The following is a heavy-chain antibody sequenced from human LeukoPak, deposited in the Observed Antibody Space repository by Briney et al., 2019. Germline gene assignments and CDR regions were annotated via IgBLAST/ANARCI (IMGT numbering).Heavy chain of an antibody. Sequence: PSETLSLTCTVSGGSLSNYYWSWIRQPPGKGLEWIGYIYYSGSTSYYPSLESRVTISVDTSKTQFSLKLSSVTAADTAVYYCARHLRNSSFDYWGQGTLVTVSS. V-gene: IGHV4-59*08. CDR3: ARHLRNSSFDY. CDR2: IYYSGST. D-gene: IGHD2/OR15-2a*01. J-gene: IGHJ4*02. CDR1: GGSLSNYY.